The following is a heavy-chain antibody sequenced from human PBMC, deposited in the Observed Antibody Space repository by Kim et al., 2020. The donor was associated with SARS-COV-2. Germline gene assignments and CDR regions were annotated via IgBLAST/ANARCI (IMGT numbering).Heavy chain of an antibody. J-gene: IGHJ6*02. CDR1: GFTFTSSA. V-gene: IGHV1-58*02. D-gene: IGHD3-10*01. Sequence: SVKVSCKASGFTFTSSAMQWVRQARGQRLEWIGWIVVGSGNTNYAQKFQERVTITRDISTSTAYMELSSLRSEDTAVYYCAAAPLYYYGSGSYLYYYGMDVWGQGTTVTVSS. CDR2: IVVGSGNT. CDR3: AAAPLYYYGSGSYLYYYGMDV.